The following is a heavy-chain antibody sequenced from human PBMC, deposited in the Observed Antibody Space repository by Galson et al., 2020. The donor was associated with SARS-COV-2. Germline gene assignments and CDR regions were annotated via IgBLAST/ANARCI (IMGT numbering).Heavy chain of an antibody. CDR3: ARASGSYYLNYFDY. D-gene: IGHD3-10*01. CDR2: ISGSGDFT. Sequence: GGSLRLSCAASGFTFSSDAIKWVRLAPGKGLECVSGISGSGDFTYYADSVKGRFSISRDNSKNTLYLQMNSLRVEDTAIYYCARASGSYYLNYFDYWGQGTLVTVSS. J-gene: IGHJ4*02. CDR1: GFTFSSDA. V-gene: IGHV3-23*01.